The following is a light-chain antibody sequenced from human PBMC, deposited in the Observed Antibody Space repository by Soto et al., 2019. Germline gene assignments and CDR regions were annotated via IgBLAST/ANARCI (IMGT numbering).Light chain of an antibody. CDR1: SSNIGAGYD. J-gene: IGLJ2*01. Sequence: QSVLTQPPSVSGAPGQRVTISCTGSSSNIGAGYDVHWYQQLPGTAPNLLIYGNSNRPSGVPDRFSGSKSGTSASLSITGLGAEDEDDYYCQSYDSGRSGSRLFGGGTKLTVL. V-gene: IGLV1-40*01. CDR3: QSYDSGRSGSRL. CDR2: GNS.